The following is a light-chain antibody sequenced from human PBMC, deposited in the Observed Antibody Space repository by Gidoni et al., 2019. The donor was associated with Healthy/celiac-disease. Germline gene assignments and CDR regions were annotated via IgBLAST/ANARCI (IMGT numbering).Light chain of an antibody. J-gene: IGKJ2*01. V-gene: IGKV3-15*01. Sequence: EIVMTQSPATLSVSPGERATLSCRASQSVSSNLAWYQQKPGQAPRLLIYGASTRATGIPARFSGSGSGTEFTLTISSLQSEDFAVYYCQQYNNWPFXQGTKLEIK. CDR1: QSVSSN. CDR3: QQYNNWP. CDR2: GAS.